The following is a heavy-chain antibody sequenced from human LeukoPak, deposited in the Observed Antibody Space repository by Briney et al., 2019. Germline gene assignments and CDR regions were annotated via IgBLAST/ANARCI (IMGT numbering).Heavy chain of an antibody. CDR1: GGSISSSSYY. V-gene: IGHV4-39*01. CDR3: AREYSGSYDYFDY. D-gene: IGHD1-26*01. CDR2: IYYSGST. Sequence: SETLSLTCTVSGGSISSSSYYWGWIRQPPGKGLEWIGSIYYSGSTYHNPSPKSRVTISVDTSKNQFSLKLSSVTAADTAVYYCAREYSGSYDYFDYWGQGTLVTVSS. J-gene: IGHJ4*02.